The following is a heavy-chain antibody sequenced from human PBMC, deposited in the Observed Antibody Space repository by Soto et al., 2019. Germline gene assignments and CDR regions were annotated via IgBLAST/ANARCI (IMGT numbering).Heavy chain of an antibody. Sequence: GGSLRLSCAASGFTFSSYSMNWVRQAPGKGLEWVSYISSSSSTIYYADSVKGRFTISRDNAKNSLYLQMNSLRAEDTAVYYCARLIGNSWLDSWGQGTLVTVS. CDR1: GFTFSSYS. CDR3: ARLIGNSWLDS. J-gene: IGHJ5*01. CDR2: ISSSSSTI. D-gene: IGHD3-16*01. V-gene: IGHV3-48*01.